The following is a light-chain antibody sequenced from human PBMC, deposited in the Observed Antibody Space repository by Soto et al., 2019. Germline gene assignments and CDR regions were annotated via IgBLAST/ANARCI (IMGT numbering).Light chain of an antibody. Sequence: QSALTQPASVSGSPGQSIIISCTGTSSDVGAYNSVCWHQQHPGKAPKLMIYEVSNWPSGVSDRFSASKSGNTASLTISGLQADDEGDYYCSSFTRSNTWVFGGGTKLTVL. V-gene: IGLV2-14*01. CDR3: SSFTRSNTWV. J-gene: IGLJ3*02. CDR2: EVS. CDR1: SSDVGAYNS.